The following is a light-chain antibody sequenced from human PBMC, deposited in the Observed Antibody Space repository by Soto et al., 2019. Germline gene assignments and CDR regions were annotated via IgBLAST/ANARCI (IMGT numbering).Light chain of an antibody. V-gene: IGKV1-39*01. CDR1: QRINIY. CDR2: SAS. Sequence: DIQMTQSPSSLSTSVGDRVTITCRASQRINIYLNWYRQKPGKAPELLIYSASNLQRGVPSRFSGSGSGTDFTLTISSLQPEDFATYYCQQSFSTPTFGQGTRLEIK. CDR3: QQSFSTPT. J-gene: IGKJ5*01.